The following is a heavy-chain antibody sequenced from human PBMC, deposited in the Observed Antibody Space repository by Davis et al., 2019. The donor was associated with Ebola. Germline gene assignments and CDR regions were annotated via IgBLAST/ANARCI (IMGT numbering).Heavy chain of an antibody. J-gene: IGHJ2*01. D-gene: IGHD3-16*02. CDR1: GDSISRYY. CDR2: IYTSGST. CDR3: ASTHLGELSLYGDWYFDL. V-gene: IGHV4-4*09. Sequence: SETLSLTCTVSGDSISRYYWSWIRQPPGKGLEWIGYIYTSGSTNYNPSLKSRVTISVDTSKNQFSLKLSSVTAADTAVYYCASTHLGELSLYGDWYFDLWGRGTLVTVSS.